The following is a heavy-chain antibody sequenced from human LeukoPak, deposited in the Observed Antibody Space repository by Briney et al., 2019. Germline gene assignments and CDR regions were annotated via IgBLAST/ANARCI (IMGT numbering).Heavy chain of an antibody. CDR2: INPNSGGT. J-gene: IGHJ4*02. D-gene: IGHD3-10*01. V-gene: IGHV1-2*02. Sequence: ASVKVSCKASGYTFTGYYMHWVRQAPGQGLEWMGWINPNSGGTNYAQKFQGRVTMTRDTSISTAYMELSRLRSDDTAVYYCARGYSRGSGNFDYWGQGTLVTVSS. CDR1: GYTFTGYY. CDR3: ARGYSRGSGNFDY.